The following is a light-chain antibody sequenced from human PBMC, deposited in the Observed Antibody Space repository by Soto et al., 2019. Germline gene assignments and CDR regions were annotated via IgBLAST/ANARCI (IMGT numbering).Light chain of an antibody. CDR2: GAS. J-gene: IGKJ1*01. Sequence: EIVFTQSPGTLSLSPGERATLSCRARQSVSSSYLAWYQQKPGQAPRLLIYGASSSATGIPDRFSGSGSGTDFTLTISRLEPEDFAVYYCQQYDSSSKTFGQGTKVDIK. CDR3: QQYDSSSKT. V-gene: IGKV3-20*01. CDR1: QSVSSSY.